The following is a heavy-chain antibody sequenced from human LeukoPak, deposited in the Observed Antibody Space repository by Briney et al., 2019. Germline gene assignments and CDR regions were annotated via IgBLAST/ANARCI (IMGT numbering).Heavy chain of an antibody. CDR2: ISSSSSYI. CDR3: ARDGYGIYGMDV. Sequence: GGSLRLSCAASGFTFSSYSMNWVRQAPGKGLEWVSSISSSSSYIYYADSVKGRFTISRYNAKNSLYLQMNSLRAEDTAVYYCARDGYGIYGMDVWGQGTTVTVSS. J-gene: IGHJ6*02. D-gene: IGHD5-18*01. V-gene: IGHV3-21*01. CDR1: GFTFSSYS.